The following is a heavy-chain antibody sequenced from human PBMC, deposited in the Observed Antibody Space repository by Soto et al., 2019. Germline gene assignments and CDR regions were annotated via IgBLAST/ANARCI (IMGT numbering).Heavy chain of an antibody. J-gene: IGHJ4*02. CDR1: GFTFSNYA. Sequence: GGSLRLSCAASGFTFSNYALCWVRQAPGKGLEYVSSINSDGTRTYYVDSVKGRFTISRDNSRNTLYLQMGSLRAEDMAVYYCARIFYDSSGSYYDYWGQGTLVTVSS. CDR3: ARIFYDSSGSYYDY. CDR2: INSDGTRT. V-gene: IGHV3-64*02. D-gene: IGHD3-22*01.